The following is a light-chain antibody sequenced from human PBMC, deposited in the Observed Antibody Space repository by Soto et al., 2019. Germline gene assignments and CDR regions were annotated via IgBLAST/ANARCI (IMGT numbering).Light chain of an antibody. CDR2: KAS. Sequence: DIPMTQSPSTLSAAEADRVTITCRASQSVSAWLAWYQQKPGKAPKLLIYKASTLETGVPSRFSGSGYGAEFTLTISSLQPDDLGTYYCQQYRSYPWTFGQGTKVEIK. CDR3: QQYRSYPWT. V-gene: IGKV1-5*03. CDR1: QSVSAW. J-gene: IGKJ1*01.